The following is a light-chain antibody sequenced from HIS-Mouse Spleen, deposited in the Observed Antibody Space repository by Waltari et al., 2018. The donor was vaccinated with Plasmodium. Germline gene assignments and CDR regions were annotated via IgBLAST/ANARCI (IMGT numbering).Light chain of an antibody. V-gene: IGKV1-39*01. J-gene: IGKJ1*01. CDR3: QQSYSTWT. Sequence: DIQMTQSPSSLSASVGDRVTITCRASQTISSYLNWYQQKPGKAPKLLIYAASSLQSGVPSRFSGSRSGTDFTLTISSLQPEDFATYYGQQSYSTWTFGQGTKVEIK. CDR2: AAS. CDR1: QTISSY.